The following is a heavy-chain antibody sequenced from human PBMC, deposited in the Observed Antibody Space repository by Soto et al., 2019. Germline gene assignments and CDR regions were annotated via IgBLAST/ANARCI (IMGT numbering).Heavy chain of an antibody. Sequence: EGQLVESGGGLVEPGETLGLSCAASGFTFKNAWMSWVRQAPGKGLEWVGRIKSWSDGGTTDYGAPVKGRFSISRDDAKNTLSLQMNSLRTEDTAVYYCTTGTTVAKYYFDFWGQGTLVTVSS. D-gene: IGHD1-1*01. V-gene: IGHV3-15*01. CDR3: TTGTTVAKYYFDF. J-gene: IGHJ4*02. CDR1: GFTFKNAW. CDR2: IKSWSDGGTT.